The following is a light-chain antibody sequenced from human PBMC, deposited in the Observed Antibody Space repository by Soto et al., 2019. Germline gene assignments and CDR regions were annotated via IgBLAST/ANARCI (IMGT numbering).Light chain of an antibody. Sequence: DIVLTQSPGTLSLSPGERATLSCRASQTVRSSSLAWYQQKPGQAPRLLIFGASTRAAGFPDRFSGSGSGTDFTLTISRLEPEDFAVYYCQQYGSSPRTFGQGTNVDI. V-gene: IGKV3-20*01. CDR2: GAS. CDR1: QTVRSSS. CDR3: QQYGSSPRT. J-gene: IGKJ1*01.